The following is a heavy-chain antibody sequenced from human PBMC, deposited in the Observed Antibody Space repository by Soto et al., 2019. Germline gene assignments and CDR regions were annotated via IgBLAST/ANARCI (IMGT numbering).Heavy chain of an antibody. D-gene: IGHD3-10*01. Sequence: ASLKVSCKASGFTALSYAFHWVRQAPGQGPEWLGWLNGGVDGTSYSQRFQGRVTISRDTSTNTVYLEVTSLTSEDTAVYYCAREVKGVTSFDYWGQGTLVTVSS. CDR2: LNGGVDGT. J-gene: IGHJ4*02. CDR3: AREVKGVTSFDY. V-gene: IGHV1-3*01. CDR1: GFTALSYA.